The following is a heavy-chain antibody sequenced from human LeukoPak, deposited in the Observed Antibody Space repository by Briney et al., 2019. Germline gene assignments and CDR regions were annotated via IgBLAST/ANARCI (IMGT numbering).Heavy chain of an antibody. Sequence: PGGSLRLSCAASGFTFSSYAMHWVRQAPGKGLEWVSAISGSGGSTYYADSVKGRFTISRDNSKNTLYLQMNSLRAEDTAVYYCAKTIEKLERRTSDAFDIWGQGTMVTVSS. CDR3: AKTIEKLERRTSDAFDI. V-gene: IGHV3-23*01. CDR1: GFTFSSYA. J-gene: IGHJ3*02. D-gene: IGHD1-1*01. CDR2: ISGSGGST.